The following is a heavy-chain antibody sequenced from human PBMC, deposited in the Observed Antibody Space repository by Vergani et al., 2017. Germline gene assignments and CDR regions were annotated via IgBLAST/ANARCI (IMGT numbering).Heavy chain of an antibody. CDR3: AKLYGRDSSGSKYFDY. CDR1: GYSFTNYW. V-gene: IGHV5-51*03. J-gene: IGHJ4*02. CDR2: IHPADSDT. D-gene: IGHD3-22*01. Sequence: EVQLVQSGAEVKKPGESLNISCQISGYSFTNYWIGCVRQMRGKGLEWMGIIHPADSDTRYSPCFQGQVTISVDKSISTAYLQRSSLRASDSAMYYCAKLYGRDSSGSKYFDYWGQGTLVTVSS.